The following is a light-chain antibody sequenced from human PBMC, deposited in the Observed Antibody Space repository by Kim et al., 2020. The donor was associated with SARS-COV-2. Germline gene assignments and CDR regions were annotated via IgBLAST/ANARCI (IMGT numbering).Light chain of an antibody. V-gene: IGLV2-14*03. CDR2: DVS. CDR1: SSDVGGYNY. J-gene: IGLJ3*02. Sequence: GRAIIISSTGTSSDVGGYNYVSWYQQHPGKAPKLIIYDVSKRPSGVSNRFSGSKSGNTASLTISGLQAEDEADYYCSSYAGSITWVFGGGTQLTVL. CDR3: SSYAGSITWV.